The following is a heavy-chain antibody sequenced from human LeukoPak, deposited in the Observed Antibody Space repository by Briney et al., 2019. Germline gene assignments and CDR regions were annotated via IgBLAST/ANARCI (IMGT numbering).Heavy chain of an antibody. CDR2: ISGSGGST. J-gene: IGHJ4*02. V-gene: IGHV3-23*01. D-gene: IGHD3-22*01. CDR1: GFAFSSYW. CDR3: AKDRGGYFDY. Sequence: GGSLRLSCAASGFAFSSYWMSWVRKALGKGLEWVSAISGSGGSTYYADSVKGRFTISRDNSKNTLYLQMNSLRAEDTAVYYCAKDRGGYFDYWGQGTLVTVSS.